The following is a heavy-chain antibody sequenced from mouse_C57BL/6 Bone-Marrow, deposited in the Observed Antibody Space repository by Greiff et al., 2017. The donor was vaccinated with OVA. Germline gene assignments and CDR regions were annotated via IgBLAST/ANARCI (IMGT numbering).Heavy chain of an antibody. CDR3: TLYGSSYWYFDV. D-gene: IGHD1-1*01. V-gene: IGHV14-4*01. CDR2: IDPENGDT. CDR1: GFNIKDDY. Sequence: EVQRVESGAELVRPGASVKLSCTASGFNIKDDYMHWVKQRPEQGLEWIGWIDPENGDTEYASKFQGKATITADTSSNTAYLQLSSLTSEDTAVYYCTLYGSSYWYFDVWGTGTTVTVSS. J-gene: IGHJ1*03.